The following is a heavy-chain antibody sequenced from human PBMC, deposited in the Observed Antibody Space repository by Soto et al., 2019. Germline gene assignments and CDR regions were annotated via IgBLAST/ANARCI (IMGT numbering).Heavy chain of an antibody. V-gene: IGHV3-48*03. D-gene: IGHD4-17*01. CDR3: ARDRLMTTVTTGVGGRGKNAFDI. Sequence: PGGSLRLSCAASGFTFSSYEMNWVRQAPGKGLEWVSYISSSGSTIYYADSVKGRFTISRDNAKNSLYLQMNSLRAEDTAVYYCARDRLMTTVTTGVGGRGKNAFDIWGQGTMVTVSS. CDR2: ISSSGSTI. J-gene: IGHJ3*02. CDR1: GFTFSSYE.